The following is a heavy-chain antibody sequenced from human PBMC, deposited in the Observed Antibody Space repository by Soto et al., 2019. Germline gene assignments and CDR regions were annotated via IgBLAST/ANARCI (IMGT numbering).Heavy chain of an antibody. CDR1: GFTFTNYW. J-gene: IGHJ3*02. V-gene: IGHV3-74*01. CDR2: IDNPGDGT. Sequence: EVQVVESGGGLVQPGGSLRLSCAASGFTFTNYWMHWVRQVPGEGLVWVPRIDNPGDGTSYADFVKGRFTISRDNAKNTLYLHMNSLRVEDTAIYDCGAVFEKWGQGTMVTVSS. D-gene: IGHD6-25*01. CDR3: GAVFEK.